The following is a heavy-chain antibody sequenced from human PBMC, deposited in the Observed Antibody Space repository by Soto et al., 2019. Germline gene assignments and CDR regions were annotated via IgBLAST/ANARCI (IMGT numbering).Heavy chain of an antibody. CDR2: INTGDVNA. V-gene: IGHV1-3*04. CDR3: ARSYKLYYFDSSGYLDY. D-gene: IGHD3-22*01. J-gene: IGHJ4*02. Sequence: ASVKVSCKASGYTWNNYAMHWVRQAPGQRLEWKGWINTGDVNAKYSQNFQARVTITKDTSASTVYMELSSLRSEDTAVYYCARSYKLYYFDSSGYLDYWGQGTLVTVSS. CDR1: GYTWNNYA.